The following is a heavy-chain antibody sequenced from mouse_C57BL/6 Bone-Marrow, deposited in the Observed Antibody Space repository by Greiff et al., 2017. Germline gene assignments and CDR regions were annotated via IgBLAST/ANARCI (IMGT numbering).Heavy chain of an antibody. CDR3: SRYRLYYYGSSYWYFDV. Sequence: VQLQQSGPELVKPGASVKISCKASGYSFTDYNMNWVKQSNGKSLEWIGVINPNYGTTSYNQQFTGKATLTVDQSSSKAYMQLNSLTSEDSAVYYCSRYRLYYYGSSYWYFDVCGTETTVTVSS. J-gene: IGHJ1*03. CDR2: INPNYGTT. D-gene: IGHD1-1*01. CDR1: GYSFTDYN. V-gene: IGHV1-39*01.